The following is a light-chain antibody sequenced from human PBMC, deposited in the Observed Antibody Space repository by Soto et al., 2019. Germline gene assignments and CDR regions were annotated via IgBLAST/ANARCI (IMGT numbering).Light chain of an antibody. Sequence: QSVRKQPASVLVSPGEAITIYSTGISSDVGGYNYVSCYQQHPGKAPKLMIYEVSNRPSGVSNRFSGSKSGNTASLTISGLQAEDEADYYCSSYTSSSNLHVFGTGTKVTVL. V-gene: IGLV2-14*01. CDR3: SSYTSSSNLHV. J-gene: IGLJ1*01. CDR2: EVS. CDR1: SSDVGGYNY.